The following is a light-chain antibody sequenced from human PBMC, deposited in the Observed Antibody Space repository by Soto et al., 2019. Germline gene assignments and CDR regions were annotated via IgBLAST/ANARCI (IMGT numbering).Light chain of an antibody. CDR3: QQSYSTPPT. Sequence: DIQMTQSPSSLSASVGDRVTITCRASQSISSYLNWYQQKPGKAPKLLIYAASSLQSGVPSRFSGSGSGTEFTLTNSSLQPEDFATYYCQQSYSTPPTFGQGTKVEIK. CDR2: AAS. V-gene: IGKV1-39*01. CDR1: QSISSY. J-gene: IGKJ1*01.